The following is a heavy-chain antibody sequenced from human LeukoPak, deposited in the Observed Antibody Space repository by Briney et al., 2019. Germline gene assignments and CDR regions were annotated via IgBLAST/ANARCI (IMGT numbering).Heavy chain of an antibody. CDR1: EFTFSSYS. V-gene: IGHV3-7*01. CDR3: ASGIAAASKGVIDY. Sequence: GGSLRLSCAASEFTFSSYSMSWVRQAPGKGLEWVANIKQDGSEKYYVDSVKGRFTISRDNAKNSLYLQMNSLRAEDTAAYYCASGIAAASKGVIDYWGQGTLVTVSS. D-gene: IGHD6-13*01. CDR2: IKQDGSEK. J-gene: IGHJ4*02.